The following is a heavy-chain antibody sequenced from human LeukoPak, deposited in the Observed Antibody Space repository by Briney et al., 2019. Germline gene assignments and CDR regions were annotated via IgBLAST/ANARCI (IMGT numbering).Heavy chain of an antibody. CDR3: ASRDGYNFHAFDI. CDR1: GFTFSSYA. D-gene: IGHD5-24*01. CDR2: ISYDGSNK. Sequence: GRSLRLSCAASGFTFSSYAMHWDRQAPGKGLEWVAVISYDGSNKYYADSVKGRFTISRDNSKNTLYLQMNSLRAEDTAVYYCASRDGYNFHAFDIWGQGTMVTVSS. V-gene: IGHV3-30-3*01. J-gene: IGHJ3*02.